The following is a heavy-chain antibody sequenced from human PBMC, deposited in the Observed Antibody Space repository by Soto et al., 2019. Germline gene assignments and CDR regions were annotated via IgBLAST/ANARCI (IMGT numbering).Heavy chain of an antibody. CDR2: ISAYNGNT. V-gene: IGHV1-18*04. CDR1: GYIFTSSG. J-gene: IGHJ6*02. D-gene: IGHD2-15*01. Sequence: ASVKVSCKASGYIFTSSGISWVRQAPGQGLEWMGWISAYNGNTNYAQKLQGRVTMTTDTSTSTAYMELRSLRSDDTAVYYCARVDCNTSYYYYYYGMDVWGQGTTVTVSS. CDR3: ARVDCNTSYYYYYYGMDV.